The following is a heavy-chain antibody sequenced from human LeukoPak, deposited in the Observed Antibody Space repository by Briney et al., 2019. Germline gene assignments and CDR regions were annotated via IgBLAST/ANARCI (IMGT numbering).Heavy chain of an antibody. CDR2: VIPIFGTA. Sequence: GSSVKVSCKASGGTFSSYAISWVRQAPGQGLEWMGGVIPIFGTANYAQKFQGRVTITADESTSTAYMELSSLRSEDTAVYYCARTWEPSYYYYGMDVWGQGTTVTVSS. CDR3: ARTWEPSYYYYGMDV. J-gene: IGHJ6*02. V-gene: IGHV1-69*01. D-gene: IGHD1-26*01. CDR1: GGTFSSYA.